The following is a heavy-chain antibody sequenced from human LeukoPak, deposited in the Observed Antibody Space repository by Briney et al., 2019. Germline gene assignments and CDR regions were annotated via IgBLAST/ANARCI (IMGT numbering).Heavy chain of an antibody. CDR2: FDPEDGET. Sequence: VASMKVSCKASGYTLNELSIHWVRQAPGKGLEWMGGFDPEDGETIYAQKFRGRLTMTEDTSTDTAYMELSSLRSDDTAVYYCTTDLDYWGQGSLVTVSS. CDR1: GYTLNELS. J-gene: IGHJ4*02. CDR3: TTDLDY. V-gene: IGHV1-24*01.